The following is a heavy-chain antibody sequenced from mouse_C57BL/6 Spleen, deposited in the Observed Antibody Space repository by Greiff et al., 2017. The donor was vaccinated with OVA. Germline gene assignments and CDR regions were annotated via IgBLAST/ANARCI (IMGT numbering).Heavy chain of an antibody. CDR2: IDPENGDS. CDR1: GFNIKDDY. CDR3: TTTVVVFDY. V-gene: IGHV14-4*01. Sequence: EVQLQESGAELVRPGASVKLSCTASGFNIKDDYMHWVKQRPEQGLEGIGWIDPENGDSEYASKFQGKATITADTYSNTAYLQLSSLTAEDTAVYYCTTTVVVFDYWGQGTTLTVSS. D-gene: IGHD1-1*01. J-gene: IGHJ2*01.